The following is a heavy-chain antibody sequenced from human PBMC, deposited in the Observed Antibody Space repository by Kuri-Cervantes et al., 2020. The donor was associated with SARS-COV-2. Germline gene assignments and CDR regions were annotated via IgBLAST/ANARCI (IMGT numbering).Heavy chain of an antibody. CDR1: SGSISIGDYY. D-gene: IGHD4-17*01. CDR3: ARHLGGYGDRGFDF. CDR2: IFRSGIT. Sequence: SETLSLTCTVSSGSISIGDYYWGWIRQPPGKGLEWIGSIFRSGITYYNPSLKSRVTMSVDTTKNQFSLKLSSVTAADTAVYYCARHLGGYGDRGFDFWGQGTLVTVSS. V-gene: IGHV4-39*01. J-gene: IGHJ4*02.